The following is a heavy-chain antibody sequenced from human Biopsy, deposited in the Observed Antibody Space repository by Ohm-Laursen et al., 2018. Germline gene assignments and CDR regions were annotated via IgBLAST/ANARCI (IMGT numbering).Heavy chain of an antibody. D-gene: IGHD6-19*01. CDR2: INPSGSTT. CDR1: GYSFTSYY. J-gene: IGHJ4*02. V-gene: IGHV1-46*01. CDR3: ARNTGWYGDLYYFGY. Sequence: AASVKVSCKASGYSFTSYYMHWVRQAPGQGLEWMGMINPSGSTTSYPQIFQGRVTMTRDTSKSTVYMELSSLRSADTAVYFCARNTGWYGDLYYFGYWGQGTLVTVSS.